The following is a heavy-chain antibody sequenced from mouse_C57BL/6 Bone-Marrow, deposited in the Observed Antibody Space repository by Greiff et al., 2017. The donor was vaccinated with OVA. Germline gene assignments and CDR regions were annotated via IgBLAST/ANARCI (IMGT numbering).Heavy chain of an antibody. CDR2: SRNKANDYTT. Sequence: EVKVVESGGGLVQSGRSLRLSCATSGFTFSDFYMEWVRQAPGKGLEWIAASRNKANDYTTEYSASVKGRFIVSRDTSQSILYLQMNALRAEDTAIYYCARDARGAMDYWGQGTSVTVSS. CDR1: GFTFSDFY. V-gene: IGHV7-1*01. CDR3: ARDARGAMDY. J-gene: IGHJ4*01.